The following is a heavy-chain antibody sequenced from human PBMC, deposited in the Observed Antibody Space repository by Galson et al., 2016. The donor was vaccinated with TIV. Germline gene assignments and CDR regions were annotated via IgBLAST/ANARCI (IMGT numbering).Heavy chain of an antibody. Sequence: SLRLSCAASGFTFSRHWMSWVRQAPGKGLEWVANIKQDGDYKYYVDSVKGRFTISRDNAKNSLYLQMNSLRAEDTAVYSCARDDNYIDVWGRGITGHRLL. CDR3: ARDDNYIDV. CDR1: GFTFSRHW. J-gene: IGHJ6*03. CDR2: IKQDGDYK. D-gene: IGHD3-22*01. V-gene: IGHV3-7*01.